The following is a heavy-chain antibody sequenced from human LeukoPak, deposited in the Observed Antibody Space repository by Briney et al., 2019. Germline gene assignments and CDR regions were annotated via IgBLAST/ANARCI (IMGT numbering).Heavy chain of an antibody. CDR2: IYYSGST. D-gene: IGHD3-22*01. CDR1: GGSISSYY. Sequence: SETLSLTCTVSGGSISSYYWSWIRQPPGKGLEWIGYIYYSGSTNYNPSLRSRVTISVDTSKNQFSLKLSSVTAADTAVYYCAGDHKSDYYDSSGYYVYALDIWGQGTMVTVSS. V-gene: IGHV4-59*01. J-gene: IGHJ3*02. CDR3: AGDHKSDYYDSSGYYVYALDI.